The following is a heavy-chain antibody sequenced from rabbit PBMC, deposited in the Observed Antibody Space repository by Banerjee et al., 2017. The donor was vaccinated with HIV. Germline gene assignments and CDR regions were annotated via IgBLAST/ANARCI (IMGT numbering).Heavy chain of an antibody. J-gene: IGHJ4*01. V-gene: IGHV1S45*01. CDR2: IGAAST. Sequence: QEQLEESGGDLVKPGGTLTLTCTASGFSFSSNYWLCWVRQAPGKGLEWIACIGAASTYYASWAKGPFTISKTSSTTVTLQMTSLTAADTATYFCARRADYAGGGNFNLWGQGTLVTVS. CDR3: ARRADYAGGGNFNL. D-gene: IGHD4-2*01. CDR1: GFSFSSNYW.